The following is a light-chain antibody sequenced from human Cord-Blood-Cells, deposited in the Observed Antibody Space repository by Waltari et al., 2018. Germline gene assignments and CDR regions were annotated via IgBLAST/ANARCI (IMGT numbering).Light chain of an antibody. CDR2: EVS. Sequence: QSALTQPASVSGSPGQSTTISCTGTSSDVGRYNLASWYQQHPGKAPKIMIYEVSKRPSGVSNRFSGSQSGNTASLTISGLQAEDEADYYCCSYAGSWVFGGGTKLTVL. CDR1: SSDVGRYNL. CDR3: CSYAGSWV. V-gene: IGLV2-23*02. J-gene: IGLJ3*02.